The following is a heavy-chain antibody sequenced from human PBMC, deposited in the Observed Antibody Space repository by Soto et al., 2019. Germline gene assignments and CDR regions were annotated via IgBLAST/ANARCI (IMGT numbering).Heavy chain of an antibody. CDR2: ISYDGNNK. D-gene: IGHD1-26*01. CDR1: GFKFSTYG. V-gene: IGHV3-30*18. Sequence: QVQLVESGGGVVQPGRSLRLSCGASGFKFSTYGMHWVRQAPGKGLEWVAVISYDGNNKDYADSVKGRFTITRDNSNNTSYLQMNSLRAEATAVYYCAKGLVGYVFGVQDYYFGMDVWGQGTTVAVSS. J-gene: IGHJ6*02. CDR3: AKGLVGYVFGVQDYYFGMDV.